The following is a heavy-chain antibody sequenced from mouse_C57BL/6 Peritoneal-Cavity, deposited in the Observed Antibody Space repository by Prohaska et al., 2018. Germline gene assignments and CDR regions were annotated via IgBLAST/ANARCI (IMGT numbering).Heavy chain of an antibody. J-gene: IGHJ4*01. Sequence: EVKLEESGGGLVQPGGSMKLSCVASGFTFSNYWMNWVRQSLEKGIEWVAQIRLRSDNYATHYAESVKGRFTISRDDSKSSVYLQMNNLRAEDTGIYYCTKTAYYAMDYWGQGTSVTVSS. CDR2: IRLRSDNYAT. D-gene: IGHD4-1*01. CDR1: GFTFSNYW. V-gene: IGHV6-3*01. CDR3: TKTAYYAMDY.